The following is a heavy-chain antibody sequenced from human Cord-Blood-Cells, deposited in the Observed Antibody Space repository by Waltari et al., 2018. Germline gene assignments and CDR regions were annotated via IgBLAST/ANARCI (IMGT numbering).Heavy chain of an antibody. V-gene: IGHV3-30*04. D-gene: IGHD4-4*01. CDR2: ISYDGSNK. Sequence: QVQLVESGGGVVQPGRSLRLSCAASGFTFSSYAMHWVRQAPGKGLEWVAVISYDGSNKYYADSVKGRFTISRDNSKNTLYLQMNSLRAEDTAVYYCARDGIRYSNYFDYWGQGTLVTVSS. J-gene: IGHJ4*02. CDR1: GFTFSSYA. CDR3: ARDGIRYSNYFDY.